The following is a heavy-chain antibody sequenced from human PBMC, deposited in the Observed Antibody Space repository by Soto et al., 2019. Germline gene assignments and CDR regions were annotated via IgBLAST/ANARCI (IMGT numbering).Heavy chain of an antibody. CDR1: GGSFSGYY. Sequence: QVQLQQWGAGPLRPLETLSLTCGVSGGSFSGYYWAWILQAPGKGLEWIGEINDRGSINYNPSLKSRVSISVDTSKNHYSLSLRSVTAADTAVYYCARESHDILTGPPWVWYFDLWGRGTLVTVSS. CDR2: INDRGSI. D-gene: IGHD3-9*01. CDR3: ARESHDILTGPPWVWYFDL. V-gene: IGHV4-34*01. J-gene: IGHJ2*01.